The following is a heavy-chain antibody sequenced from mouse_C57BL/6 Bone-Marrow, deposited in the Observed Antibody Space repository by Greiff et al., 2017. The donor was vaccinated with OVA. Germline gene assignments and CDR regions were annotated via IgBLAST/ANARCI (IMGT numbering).Heavy chain of an antibody. Sequence: VKLQESGAELARPGASVKLSCKASGYTFTSYGISWVKQRTGQGLEWIGEIYPRSGNTYYNEKFKGKATLTADKSSSTAYMELRSLTSEDSAVYFCARNYGSSYDGYWGQGTTLTVSS. J-gene: IGHJ2*01. CDR3: ARNYGSSYDGY. V-gene: IGHV1-81*01. D-gene: IGHD1-1*01. CDR2: IYPRSGNT. CDR1: GYTFTSYG.